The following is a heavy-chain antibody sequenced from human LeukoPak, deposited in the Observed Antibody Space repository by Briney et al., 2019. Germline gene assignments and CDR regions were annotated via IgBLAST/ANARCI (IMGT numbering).Heavy chain of an antibody. J-gene: IGHJ4*02. CDR3: ARAYCSGASCKPGDY. V-gene: IGHV1-3*01. Sequence: ASVKVSCKASGYTFISYAMHWVRQAPGQRLEWMGWINADNGNTIYSQNFQGRVTVTRDTSASTAYMELSSLRYEDTAVYYCARAYCSGASCKPGDYWGQGTLVTVSS. CDR1: GYTFISYA. D-gene: IGHD2-15*01. CDR2: INADNGNT.